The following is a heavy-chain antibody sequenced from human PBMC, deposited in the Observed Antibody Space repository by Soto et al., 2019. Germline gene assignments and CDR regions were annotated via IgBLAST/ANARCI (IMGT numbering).Heavy chain of an antibody. CDR3: EKTELCRGGKCEWFDP. CDR1: GGSISSSNW. J-gene: IGHJ5*02. V-gene: IGHV4-4*02. D-gene: IGHD2-15*01. Sequence: QVQLQESGPGLVIPSGTLSLTCAVSGGSISSSNWWSWVRQPPGKGLEWIGEIYPSGSTNYNPSLKSRVTISVDRSKNQVSLKMSSVTAADTAVYYCEKTELCRGGKCEWFDPWGQGTLVTVSS. CDR2: IYPSGST.